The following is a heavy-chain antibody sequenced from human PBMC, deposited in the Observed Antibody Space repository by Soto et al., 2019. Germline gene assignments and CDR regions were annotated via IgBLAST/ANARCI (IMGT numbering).Heavy chain of an antibody. D-gene: IGHD3-22*01. Sequence: GGSLRLSCAASGFTFSSYGMHWVRQAPGKGLEWVAVISYDGSNKYYADSVKGRFTISRDNSKNTLYLQMNSLRAEDTAVYYCAKDRNYYDSSGYYSDYWGQGTLVTGSS. CDR2: ISYDGSNK. V-gene: IGHV3-30*18. CDR3: AKDRNYYDSSGYYSDY. J-gene: IGHJ4*02. CDR1: GFTFSSYG.